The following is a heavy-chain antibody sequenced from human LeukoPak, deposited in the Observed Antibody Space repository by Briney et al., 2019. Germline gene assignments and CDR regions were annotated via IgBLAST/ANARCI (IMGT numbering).Heavy chain of an antibody. CDR1: GDSISSNFW. D-gene: IGHD5-18*01. CDR2: IYHSGST. J-gene: IGHJ4*02. CDR3: ARSRDTRAAIDY. V-gene: IGHV4-4*02. Sequence: SETLSLTCTVSGDSISSNFWWSWVRQPPGKGLEWIGEIYHSGSTNYDPSLKSRVTISVDKSKNQFSLKLSSVTAADTAVYYCARSRDTRAAIDYWGQGTLVTVSS.